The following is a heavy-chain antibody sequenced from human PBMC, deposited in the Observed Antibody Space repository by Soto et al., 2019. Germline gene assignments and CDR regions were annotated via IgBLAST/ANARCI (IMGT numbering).Heavy chain of an antibody. D-gene: IGHD5-18*01. CDR2: IKPDGSEK. V-gene: IGHV3-7*04. J-gene: IGHJ6*02. Sequence: EVQLVESGGGLVQPGGSLRLSCAASGFTFSSYWMSWVRQAPGKGLEWVANIKPDGSEKYYVDSVKGRFTISRDNAKNSLYLQMNSLRAEDTAVYYCARDLGGYSYGYELYYYYGMDVWGQGTTVTVSS. CDR3: ARDLGGYSYGYELYYYYGMDV. CDR1: GFTFSSYW.